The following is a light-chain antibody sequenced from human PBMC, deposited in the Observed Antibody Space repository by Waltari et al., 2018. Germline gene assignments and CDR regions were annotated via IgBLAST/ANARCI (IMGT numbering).Light chain of an antibody. J-gene: IGKJ4*01. CDR2: GAS. CDR3: QQYGSSPRT. V-gene: IGKV3-20*01. Sequence: EIVLTQSPGTLSLSPGERATLSCRASQSVSSSYLAWYQQKPGQAPRLLIYGASNRATGIPDRFSGSGSGTDFTLTISRLEPEDFAMYYCQQYGSSPRTFGGGTKVEI. CDR1: QSVSSSY.